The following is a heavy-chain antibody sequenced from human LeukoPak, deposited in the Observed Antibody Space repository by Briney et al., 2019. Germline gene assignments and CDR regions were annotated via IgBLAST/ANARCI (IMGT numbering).Heavy chain of an antibody. V-gene: IGHV3-30*03. Sequence: GRSLRLSCAASGFALSTYGMHWVRQAPGKGLEWVAIISRDGSDKYYADSVKGRFTISRDKSKNTLYLQMNSLRAEDTAVYYCATATGGDAGGDYYYYYGMDVWGQGTTVTVSS. CDR3: ATATGGDAGGDYYYYYGMDV. D-gene: IGHD2-21*02. CDR2: ISRDGSDK. J-gene: IGHJ6*02. CDR1: GFALSTYG.